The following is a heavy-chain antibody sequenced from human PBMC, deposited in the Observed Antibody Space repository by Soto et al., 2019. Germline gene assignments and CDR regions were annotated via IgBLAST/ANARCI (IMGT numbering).Heavy chain of an antibody. D-gene: IGHD3-22*01. V-gene: IGHV4-59*02. J-gene: IGHJ5*02. Sequence: QMQLQASGPGLVKPSETLSLTCNVSGASVSNGYWSWIRQPPGKGLEWIGFMYFGGSFNYNPSLTSRATISVETSKNQISMKLPSVPASDTAVYYCARSYYDSTGFSVDPWGQGTLVTVSS. CDR3: ARSYYDSTGFSVDP. CDR2: MYFGGSF. CDR1: GASVSNGY.